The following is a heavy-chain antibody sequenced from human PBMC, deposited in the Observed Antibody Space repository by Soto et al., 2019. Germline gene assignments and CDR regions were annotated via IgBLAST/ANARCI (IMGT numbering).Heavy chain of an antibody. V-gene: IGHV3-9*01. CDR1: GFTISDYA. CDR3: IKDTSPGGLDY. J-gene: IGHJ4*02. CDR2: LDWNSGRT. Sequence: EVQVVESGGGLVQPGRSLRLSCEASGFTISDYAMHWLRQAPGKGLEWVAGLDWNSGRTDYVDSVKGRFIIFSDNAKNSLSLQMNSLRVEDTALYYCIKDTSPGGLDYWGQGTLVTVSS. D-gene: IGHD1-26*01.